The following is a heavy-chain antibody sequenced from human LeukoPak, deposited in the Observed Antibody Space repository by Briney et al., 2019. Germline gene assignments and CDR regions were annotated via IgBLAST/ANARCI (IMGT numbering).Heavy chain of an antibody. Sequence: GGSLRLSCVASGFSVGNNYMNWVRQAPGKGLEWVPVIYSGGSTYYADSVKGRFTISRDSSKNTLYLQIHSLRVEDTAVYYCARAIRDASVALRFDYWGQGTLVTVSS. CDR3: ARAIRDASVALRFDY. CDR2: IYSGGST. CDR1: GFSVGNNY. J-gene: IGHJ4*02. V-gene: IGHV3-66*02. D-gene: IGHD5-24*01.